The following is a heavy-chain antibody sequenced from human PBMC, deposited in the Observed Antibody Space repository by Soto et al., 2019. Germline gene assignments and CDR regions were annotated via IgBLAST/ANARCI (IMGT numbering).Heavy chain of an antibody. CDR3: ARHRTPGSPAYNWFDP. V-gene: IGHV5-51*01. CDR1: GYSFTSYW. CDR2: IYPGESDT. Sequence: GESLKISCKGSGYSFTSYWIGWVRQMPGKGLEWMGIIYPGESDTRYSPSIQGQVTISADKSISTAYMQWNSLKTSDTAMYYCARHRTPGSPAYNWFDPWGQGTLVTVSS. J-gene: IGHJ5*02. D-gene: IGHD1-26*01.